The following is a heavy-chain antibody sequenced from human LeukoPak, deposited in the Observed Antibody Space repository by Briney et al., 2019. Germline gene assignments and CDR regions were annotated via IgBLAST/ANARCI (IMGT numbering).Heavy chain of an antibody. J-gene: IGHJ4*02. V-gene: IGHV3-11*06. CDR2: ISSSNSYT. CDR1: GFTFSDYY. D-gene: IGHD5-18*01. Sequence: PGGSLRLSCAASGFTFSDYYVSWIRQAPGKGLEWVSYISSSNSYTNYADSVKGRFTISRDNAKNSLYLQMNSLRAEDTAVYYCARVERSYGSDYWGQGTLVTVSS. CDR3: ARVERSYGSDY.